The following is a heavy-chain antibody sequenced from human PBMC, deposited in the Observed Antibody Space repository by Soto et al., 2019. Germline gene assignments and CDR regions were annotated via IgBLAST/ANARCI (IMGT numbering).Heavy chain of an antibody. CDR2: SYPGGSGT. V-gene: IGHV5-51*01. Sequence: PGESLKISRKGSGYSFTSYWIAWVPQMPGKGVEWSGISYPGGSGTRFSPPLEGQVTISADKSISTAYLQWSSLKASDTDMYYYARHKTVAAAGRDPYYCYGMDVWGQGTTVTVSS. J-gene: IGHJ6*02. D-gene: IGHD6-13*01. CDR1: GYSFTSYW. CDR3: ARHKTVAAAGRDPYYCYGMDV.